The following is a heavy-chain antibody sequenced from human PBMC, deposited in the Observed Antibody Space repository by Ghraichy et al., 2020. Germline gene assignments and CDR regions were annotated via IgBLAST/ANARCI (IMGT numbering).Heavy chain of an antibody. J-gene: IGHJ4*02. CDR3: AKDSSPLQIRWDFDY. CDR2: MSGSGGYT. D-gene: IGHD3-3*01. Sequence: GGSLRLSCAASGFTFSSYAMSWVRQAPGKGLEWVSAMSGSGGYTYYADSVKGRFTISRDNSKNTLYLQMNSLRAEDTAVYYCAKDSSPLQIRWDFDYWGQGPLVTVSS. V-gene: IGHV3-23*01. CDR1: GFTFSSYA.